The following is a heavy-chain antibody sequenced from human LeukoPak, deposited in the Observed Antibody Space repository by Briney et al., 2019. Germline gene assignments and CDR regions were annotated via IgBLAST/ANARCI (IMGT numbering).Heavy chain of an antibody. J-gene: IGHJ3*02. V-gene: IGHV6-1*01. CDR1: GDTVSGNSAA. CDR2: TYYRSTWYN. CDR3: ARGAVWDPGAFDI. Sequence: SQTLSLTCAIPGDTVSGNSAAWNWIRQSPSSCLEWLGRTYYRSTWYNDYAVSVKSRMTISPATSKNQFSLQLNSVTPEDTAVYYCARGAVWDPGAFDIWGQGAMVTVSS. D-gene: IGHD1-26*01.